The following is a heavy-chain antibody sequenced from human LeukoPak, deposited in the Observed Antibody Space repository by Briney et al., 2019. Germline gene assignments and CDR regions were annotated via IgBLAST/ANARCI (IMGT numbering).Heavy chain of an antibody. D-gene: IGHD6-13*01. J-gene: IGHJ4*02. CDR1: GYSFSNYW. Sequence: GESLKISCKGSGYSFSNYWIGWVRQMPGKGLEWMGIIYPDDSNVRYSPSFQGQVTISADKSISTAYLQWSSLKASDTAMYYCARHRRGFSSSYYSLDYWGQGTLVTVSS. CDR3: ARHRRGFSSSYYSLDY. CDR2: IYPDDSNV. V-gene: IGHV5-51*01.